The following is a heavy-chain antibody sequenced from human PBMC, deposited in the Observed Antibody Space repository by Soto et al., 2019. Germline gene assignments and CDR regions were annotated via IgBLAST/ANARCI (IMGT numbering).Heavy chain of an antibody. CDR2: IHSGDSNA. CDR1: GYSFSTYS. V-gene: IGHV5-51*01. CDR3: APWRYSHCFDY. J-gene: IGHJ4*02. D-gene: IGHD4-4*01. Sequence: GESLKISCKGSGYSFSTYSIGWVRQMPGKGLEWMGNIHSGDSNARYSPSFQGQVTISVDKSINTAYLQWSSLKASDTALYYCAPWRYSHCFDYWGQGTLVTVSS.